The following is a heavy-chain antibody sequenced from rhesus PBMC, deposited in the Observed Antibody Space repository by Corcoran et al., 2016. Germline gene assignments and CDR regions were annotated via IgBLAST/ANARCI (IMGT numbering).Heavy chain of an antibody. Sequence: QVQLQESGPGLVKPLETLSLTCAVSGGSISSNYWSWIRQPPGKGLEWIGYSDGSGSTTNSNPALKSPCTLEWCTSKTQFSLKLRSVTAADAAVEYCASSPGGVIIFDYWGQGVLVTVSS. CDR3: ASSPGGVIIFDY. CDR2: SDGSGSTT. J-gene: IGHJ4*01. V-gene: IGHV4S11*01. CDR1: GGSISSNY. D-gene: IGHD3-34*01.